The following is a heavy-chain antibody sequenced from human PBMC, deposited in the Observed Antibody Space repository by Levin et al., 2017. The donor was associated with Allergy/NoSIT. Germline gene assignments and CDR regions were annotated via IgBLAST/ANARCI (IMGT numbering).Heavy chain of an antibody. J-gene: IGHJ4*02. D-gene: IGHD2-15*01. Sequence: RPGGSLRLSCAASGFTFDDYGMSWVRQAPGKGLEWVSGINWNGGSTGYADSVKGRFTISRDNAKNSLYLQMNSLRAEDTALYYCARIGYCSGGSCYKHFDYWGQGTLVTVSS. CDR3: ARIGYCSGGSCYKHFDY. V-gene: IGHV3-20*04. CDR1: GFTFDDYG. CDR2: INWNGGST.